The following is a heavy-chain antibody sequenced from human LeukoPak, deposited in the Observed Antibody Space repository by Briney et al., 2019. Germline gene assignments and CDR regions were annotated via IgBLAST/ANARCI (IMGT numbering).Heavy chain of an antibody. V-gene: IGHV3-23*01. CDR1: GFTFSSYA. CDR3: ASSLHFDWTPLDY. Sequence: GGSLRLSCAASGFTFSSYAMSWVRQAPGKGLEWVSAISGSGGSTYYADSVKGRFTISRDNSKNTLYLQMNSLRAEDTAVYYCASSLHFDWTPLDYWGQGTLVTVSS. CDR2: ISGSGGST. D-gene: IGHD3-9*01. J-gene: IGHJ4*02.